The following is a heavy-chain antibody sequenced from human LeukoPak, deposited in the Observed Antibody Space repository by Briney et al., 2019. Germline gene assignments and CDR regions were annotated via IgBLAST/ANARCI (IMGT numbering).Heavy chain of an antibody. CDR1: GFTFDDYG. Sequence: GGSLRLSCAASGFTFDDYGMSWVRQAPGKGLEWVSGINWNGGSTGYADSVKGRFTISRDNAKNSLYLQMNSLRAEDTALYYCARDVPGGTNDYYYYMDVWGKGTTVTVSS. CDR2: INWNGGST. D-gene: IGHD2-8*01. J-gene: IGHJ6*03. CDR3: ARDVPGGTNDYYYYMDV. V-gene: IGHV3-20*04.